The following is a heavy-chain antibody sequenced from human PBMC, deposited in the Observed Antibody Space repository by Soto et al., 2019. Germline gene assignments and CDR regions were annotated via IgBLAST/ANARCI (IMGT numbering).Heavy chain of an antibody. Sequence: PSETLSLTCAVSGGSISSSNWWSWVRQPPGKGLEWIGEIYHSGSTNYNPSLKSRVTISVDKSKNQFSLKLSSVTAADTAVYYCARLSYIVVVPVYYGMDVWGQGTTVTVSS. D-gene: IGHD3-22*01. CDR1: GGSISSSNW. J-gene: IGHJ6*02. CDR2: IYHSGST. CDR3: ARLSYIVVVPVYYGMDV. V-gene: IGHV4-4*02.